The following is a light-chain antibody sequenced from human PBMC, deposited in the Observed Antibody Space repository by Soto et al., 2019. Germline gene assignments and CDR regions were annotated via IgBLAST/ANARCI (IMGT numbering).Light chain of an antibody. CDR2: WAS. J-gene: IGKJ2*01. CDR1: QSVLYSTNNKNY. V-gene: IGKV4-1*01. Sequence: IVMTQSPDSLAVSLGETATINCKSSQSVLYSTNNKNYLAWYQQKPGQPPKLLIYWASTRESGVPDRFSGSGSGTDLTLTISSLQAEDVAVYYCQQYYSTPYTFGRGTKLEIK. CDR3: QQYYSTPYT.